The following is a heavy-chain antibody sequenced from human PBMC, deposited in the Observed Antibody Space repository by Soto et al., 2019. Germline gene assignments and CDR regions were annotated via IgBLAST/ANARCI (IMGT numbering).Heavy chain of an antibody. J-gene: IGHJ6*02. V-gene: IGHV1-69*01. D-gene: IGHD2-15*01. Sequence: QVQLVQSGAEVKKPGSSVKISCKASGGTFSSYAISWVRQTPGQGLEWMGGIIPIFGTANYAQKFQGRVTITADEFNGTDYMELSSLRCESTAVYYCARVGDCSGGSCYSGYYYCMDVWGQGTTVTVSS. CDR2: IIPIFGTA. CDR1: GGTFSSYA. CDR3: ARVGDCSGGSCYSGYYYCMDV.